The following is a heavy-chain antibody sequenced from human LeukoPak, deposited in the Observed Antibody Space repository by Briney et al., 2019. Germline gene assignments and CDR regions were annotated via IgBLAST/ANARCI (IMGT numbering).Heavy chain of an antibody. CDR1: GFTFSSYA. V-gene: IGHV3-23*01. Sequence: GGSLRLSCAASGFTFSSYAMSWVRQAPGKGLEWVLAISGSGGSTYYADSVKGRVTISRDNSKNTLYLDLNSLRIEDTSVFYCARSAGGGKPIDYWGQGTLVTVSS. D-gene: IGHD1-14*01. CDR2: ISGSGGST. J-gene: IGHJ4*02. CDR3: ARSAGGGKPIDY.